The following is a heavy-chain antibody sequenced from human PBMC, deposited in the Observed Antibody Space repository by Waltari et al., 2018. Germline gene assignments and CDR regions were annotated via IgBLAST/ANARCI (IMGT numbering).Heavy chain of an antibody. CDR2: IIPIFGTA. Sequence: QVQLVQSGAEVKKPGSSVKVSCKASGGTFSSYAISWVRQAPGQGLEWMGRIIPIFGTANYAQKFQGRVTITADKSTSTAYMELSSLRSEDTAVYYCARAGSGSYYFYYYSMDVWGQGTTVTVSS. CDR1: GGTFSSYA. J-gene: IGHJ6*02. D-gene: IGHD3-10*01. V-gene: IGHV1-69*08. CDR3: ARAGSGSYYFYYYSMDV.